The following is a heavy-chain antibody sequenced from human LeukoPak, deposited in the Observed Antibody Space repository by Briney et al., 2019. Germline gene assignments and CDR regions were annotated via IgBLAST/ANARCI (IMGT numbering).Heavy chain of an antibody. V-gene: IGHV1-24*01. CDR1: GYTLTELS. CDR2: FDPEDGET. Sequence: ASVKVSCKVSGYTLTELSMHWVRQAPGKGLGWMGGFDPEDGETIYAQKFQGRVTMTEDTSTSTAYMELRSLRSDDTAVYYCARAGSIAVPYYYYYMDVWGKGTTVTVSS. CDR3: ARAGSIAVPYYYYYMDV. J-gene: IGHJ6*03. D-gene: IGHD6-19*01.